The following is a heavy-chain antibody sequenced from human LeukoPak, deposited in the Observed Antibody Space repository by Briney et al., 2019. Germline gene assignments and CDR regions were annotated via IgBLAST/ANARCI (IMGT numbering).Heavy chain of an antibody. Sequence: PGGSLRLSCAASGFTFSSYWMTWVRQAPGMGLEWVANVKQDGSEKYYVDSVKGRFTISRDNTKNSLYLQMNSLRAEDTAVYYCARGRYFDSPHWGQGTLVTVSS. CDR2: VKQDGSEK. J-gene: IGHJ4*02. V-gene: IGHV3-7*01. D-gene: IGHD3-9*01. CDR3: ARGRYFDSPH. CDR1: GFTFSSYW.